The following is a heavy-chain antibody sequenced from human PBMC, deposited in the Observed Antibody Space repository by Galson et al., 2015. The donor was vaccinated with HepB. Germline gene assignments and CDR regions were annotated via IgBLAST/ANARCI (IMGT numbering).Heavy chain of an antibody. Sequence: SLRLSCAASGFTFSDHYMDWVRQAPGKGLEWVGRTRNKANSYTTEYAASVKGRFTISRDDSKNSLYLQMNSLKTEDTAVYYCAREPLVGATDNWFDPRGQGTLVTVSS. CDR1: GFTFSDHY. D-gene: IGHD1-26*01. CDR3: AREPLVGATDNWFDP. CDR2: TRNKANSYTT. J-gene: IGHJ5*02. V-gene: IGHV3-72*01.